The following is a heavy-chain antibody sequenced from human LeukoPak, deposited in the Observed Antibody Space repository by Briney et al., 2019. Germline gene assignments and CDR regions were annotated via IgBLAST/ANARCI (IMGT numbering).Heavy chain of an antibody. D-gene: IGHD5-12*01. CDR3: ARDLLHRGYAFDI. CDR2: IYSSGST. J-gene: IGHJ3*02. CDR1: GGSISSGTYY. Sequence: PSETLSLTCTVSGGSISSGTYYWGWIRQPAGKGLEWIGRIYSSGSTNYNPSLKSRVTMSVDTSRNQFSLNLTSVTAADTAIYYCARDLLHRGYAFDIWGQGTMVTVSS. V-gene: IGHV4-61*02.